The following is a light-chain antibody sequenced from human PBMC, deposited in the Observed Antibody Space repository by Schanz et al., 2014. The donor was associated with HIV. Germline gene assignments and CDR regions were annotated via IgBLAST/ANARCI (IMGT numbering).Light chain of an antibody. J-gene: IGKJ1*01. CDR1: QDIRDD. CDR3: LQLSTFPWT. Sequence: DIQMPQSPSSLSASVGDRVTITCRASQDIRDDLGWYQQSPGKAPKRLIYDASSLQRGVPSRFSGSGSGTDFTLTISSLQPEDFATYYCLQLSTFPWTFGQGTKVDTK. CDR2: DAS. V-gene: IGKV1-17*01.